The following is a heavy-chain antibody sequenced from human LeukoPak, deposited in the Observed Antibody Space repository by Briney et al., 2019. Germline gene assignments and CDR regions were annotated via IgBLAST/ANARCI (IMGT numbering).Heavy chain of an antibody. Sequence: SETLSLTCTVSGGSISSYYWSWIRQPAGKGLEWIGRIYTRGSTNYNPSLKSRVTISVDTSKNQFSLKLSSVTAADTAVYYCARGEMATIEDAFDIWGQGTMVTVSS. V-gene: IGHV4-4*07. J-gene: IGHJ3*02. CDR1: GGSISSYY. D-gene: IGHD5-24*01. CDR2: IYTRGST. CDR3: ARGEMATIEDAFDI.